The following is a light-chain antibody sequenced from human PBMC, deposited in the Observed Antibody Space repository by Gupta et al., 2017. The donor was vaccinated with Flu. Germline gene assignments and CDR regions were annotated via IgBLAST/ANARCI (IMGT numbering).Light chain of an antibody. CDR3: QQYDGSPRT. V-gene: IGKV4-1*01. CDR2: WAS. Sequence: PVLTVTIGSRASHTLLYSYNVKNYLAWYQQQAGQPPNLLIYWASVRDSGVPARFSGSGSVTDFTLSISRLHAEDLAVYYCQQYDGSPRTFGQGTKVEVK. CDR1: HTLLYSYNVKNY. J-gene: IGKJ1*01.